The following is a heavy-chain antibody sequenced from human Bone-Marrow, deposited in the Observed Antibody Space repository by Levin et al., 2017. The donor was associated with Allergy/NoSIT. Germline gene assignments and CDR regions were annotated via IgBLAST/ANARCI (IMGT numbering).Heavy chain of an antibody. V-gene: IGHV1-69*13. J-gene: IGHJ6*02. CDR1: GGTFSNFA. CDR2: IMSIFGAA. CDR3: AKTPDFRGSMLIYYHGLDV. D-gene: IGHD3-10*01. Sequence: SVKVSCKASGGTFSNFAISWVRQAPGQGLEWMGGIMSIFGAARYAQKFQGRVTITADESTTTAYIELSSLRSEDTAVYYCAKTPDFRGSMLIYYHGLDVWGQGTTVTVSS.